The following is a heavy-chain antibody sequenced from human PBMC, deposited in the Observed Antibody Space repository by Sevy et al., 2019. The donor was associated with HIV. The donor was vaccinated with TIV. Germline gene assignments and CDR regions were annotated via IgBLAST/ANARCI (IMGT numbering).Heavy chain of an antibody. Sequence: SETLSLTCTVSGGSISSYYWSWIRQPPGKGLEWIGYIYYSGSTNYNPSLKSRVTISVDTSKNQFSLKLSSVTAADTAVYYCARLSGNYDFWNGYADAFDIWGQGTMVTVSS. CDR1: GGSISSYY. CDR2: IYYSGST. D-gene: IGHD3-3*01. CDR3: ARLSGNYDFWNGYADAFDI. J-gene: IGHJ3*02. V-gene: IGHV4-59*01.